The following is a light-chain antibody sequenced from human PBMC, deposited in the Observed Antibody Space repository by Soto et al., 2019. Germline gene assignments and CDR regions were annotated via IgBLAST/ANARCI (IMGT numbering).Light chain of an antibody. CDR1: SSNIGAYYD. CDR3: SSYTSSSTHYV. V-gene: IGLV1-40*01. Sequence: QSVLTQPLSVSGAPGQRGPIFCTGSSSNIGAYYDVHWYQQHPGKAPKLLIYDNSNRPSGVPDRFSGSKSGNTASLTISGLQAEDEADYYRSSYTSSSTHYVFGTGTKVTVL. CDR2: DNS. J-gene: IGLJ1*01.